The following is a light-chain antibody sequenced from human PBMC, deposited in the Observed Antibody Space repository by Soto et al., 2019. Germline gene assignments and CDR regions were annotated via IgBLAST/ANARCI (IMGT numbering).Light chain of an antibody. CDR2: DTS. CDR1: QSVSSY. V-gene: IGKV3-11*01. J-gene: IGKJ4*01. Sequence: EIVLTQSPATLSLSPGERATLSCRASQSVSSYLAWYQQKPGQAPRLLIYDTSNRATGIPARFSGSGSGTDFTLTISSLEPEDFAVYYCLQRRNWPLTFGGGTKVETK. CDR3: LQRRNWPLT.